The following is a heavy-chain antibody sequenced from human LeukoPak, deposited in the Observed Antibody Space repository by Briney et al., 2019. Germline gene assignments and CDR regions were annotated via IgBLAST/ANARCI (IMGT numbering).Heavy chain of an antibody. V-gene: IGHV1-2*02. J-gene: IGHJ4*03. CDR1: GYTFTGYY. Sequence: RASVKVSCKASGYTFTGYYMHWVRQAPGQGLEWMGWINPNSGGTNYAQKFQGRVTITADKSTSTAYMELSSLRSEDTAVYYCARSSIIAAAGPYYFDYWGQGTMVTVSS. CDR2: INPNSGGT. CDR3: ARSSIIAAAGPYYFDY. D-gene: IGHD6-13*01.